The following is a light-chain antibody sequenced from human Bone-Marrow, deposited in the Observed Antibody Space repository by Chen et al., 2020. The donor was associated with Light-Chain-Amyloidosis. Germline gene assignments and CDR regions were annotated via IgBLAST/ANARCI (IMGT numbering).Light chain of an antibody. Sequence: QSALTPPASVSGSPGQSITIPCTGTSSDVGGYHYVSWYQQHPGKAPKLMIYDVSNRPSGVSNRFSGSKSGNTASLTISGLQAEDEADYYCSSYTSSSVVFGGGTKLTVL. V-gene: IGLV2-14*01. CDR3: SSYTSSSVV. J-gene: IGLJ2*01. CDR1: SSDVGGYHY. CDR2: DVS.